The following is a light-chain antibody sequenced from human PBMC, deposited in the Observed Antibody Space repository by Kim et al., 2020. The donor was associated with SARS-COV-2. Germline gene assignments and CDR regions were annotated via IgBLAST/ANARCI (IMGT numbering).Light chain of an antibody. J-gene: IGKJ4*01. CDR2: ETS. Sequence: LSPGESATLSCRASQSVGNSLAWFQPKPGQAPRLLIFETSNRATGIPARFSGSGSGTGFTLTISRLEPEDFAVYYCQQRYNWPLTFGGGTKVDIK. V-gene: IGKV3-11*01. CDR3: QQRYNWPLT. CDR1: QSVGNS.